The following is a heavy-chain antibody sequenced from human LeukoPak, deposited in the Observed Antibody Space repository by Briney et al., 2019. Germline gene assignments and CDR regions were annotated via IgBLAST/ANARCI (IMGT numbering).Heavy chain of an antibody. J-gene: IGHJ5*02. D-gene: IGHD3-3*01. CDR2: IYYSGST. V-gene: IGHV4-59*01. Sequence: SETLSLTCTVSGGSISSYYWSWIRQPPGKGLEWIGYIYYSGSTNYNPSLKSRVTISVDTSKNQFSLKLSSVIAADTAVYYCARLDFWSGYYTENWFDPWGQGTLVTVSS. CDR3: ARLDFWSGYYTENWFDP. CDR1: GGSISSYY.